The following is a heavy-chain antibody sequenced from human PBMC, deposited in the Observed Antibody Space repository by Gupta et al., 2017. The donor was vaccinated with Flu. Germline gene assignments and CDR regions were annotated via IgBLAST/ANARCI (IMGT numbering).Heavy chain of an antibody. V-gene: IGHV4-39*02. CDR2: LDYKGRT. D-gene: IGHD3-10*02. CDR3: ASSGAYDVFDS. J-gene: IGHJ4*02. Sequence: WGWVRQTPGAGREWVLSLDYKGRTYRNPSLNSRVTMSVNPAKKHFSLKLTGVTASDTAVYYCASSGAYDVFDSWGQGIQVTVSS.